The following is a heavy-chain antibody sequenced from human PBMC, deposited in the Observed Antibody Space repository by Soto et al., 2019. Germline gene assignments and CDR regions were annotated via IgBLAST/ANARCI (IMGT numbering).Heavy chain of an antibody. Sequence: GESLKISCAASGFTVSSNYMSWVRQAPGKGLEWVSVIYSGGSTYYADSVKGRFTISRDNSKNTLYLQMNSLRAEDTAVYYCARTKGGSSPHWGQGTLVTVSS. CDR3: ARTKGGSSPH. D-gene: IGHD6-6*01. J-gene: IGHJ4*02. V-gene: IGHV3-66*01. CDR2: IYSGGST. CDR1: GFTVSSNY.